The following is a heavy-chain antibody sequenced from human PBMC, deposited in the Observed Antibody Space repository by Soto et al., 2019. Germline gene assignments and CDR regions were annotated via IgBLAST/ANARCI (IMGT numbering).Heavy chain of an antibody. Sequence: QVQLVQSGGEVKKPGASVKVSCKASGYTFNSFGLTWVRQAPGQGLEWLGWINPYNGHTNYAQMAQGRVAMTTDTSTSTAYMELSSLTFDDTAVYFCARGFTVGANDHWGQGTLVTVSS. CDR3: ARGFTVGANDH. CDR1: GYTFNSFG. J-gene: IGHJ5*02. V-gene: IGHV1-18*01. D-gene: IGHD4-4*01. CDR2: INPYNGHT.